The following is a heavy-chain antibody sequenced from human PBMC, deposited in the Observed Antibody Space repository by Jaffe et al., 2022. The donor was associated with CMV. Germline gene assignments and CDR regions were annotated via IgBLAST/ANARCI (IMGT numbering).Heavy chain of an antibody. CDR2: IYYSGST. Sequence: QVQLQESGPGLVKPSETLSLTCTVSGGSISSYYWSWIRQPPGKGLEWIGYIYYSGSTNYNPSLKSRVTISVDTSKNQFSLKLSSVTAADTAVYYCARLGWELVGAPRAYYYYYMDVWGKGTTVTVSS. J-gene: IGHJ6*03. D-gene: IGHD1-26*01. CDR1: GGSISSYY. CDR3: ARLGWELVGAPRAYYYYYMDV. V-gene: IGHV4-59*08.